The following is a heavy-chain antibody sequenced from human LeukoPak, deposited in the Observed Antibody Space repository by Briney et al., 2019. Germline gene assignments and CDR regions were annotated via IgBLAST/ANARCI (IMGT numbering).Heavy chain of an antibody. CDR3: ARHHCSSTSCYPDI. D-gene: IGHD2-2*01. J-gene: IGHJ3*02. Sequence: GESLKISCKGSGYSFTNYWIGWVRQMPGKGLEWMGIIYPGDSNTRYSPSFQGQVTISADKSISTAYLQWSSLKASDTAMYYCARHHCSSTSCYPDIWGQGTMVTVSS. CDR2: IYPGDSNT. CDR1: GYSFTNYW. V-gene: IGHV5-51*01.